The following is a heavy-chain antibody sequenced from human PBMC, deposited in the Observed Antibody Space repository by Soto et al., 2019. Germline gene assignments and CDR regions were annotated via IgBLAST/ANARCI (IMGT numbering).Heavy chain of an antibody. J-gene: IGHJ4*02. CDR1: GYTFTSYG. Sequence: QVQLVQSGAEVKKHGASVKVSCKASGYTFTSYGISWVRQAPGQGLEWMGWINAYNGNINFAQKHQGRVTMTTDTSTRTAYMEPRGLISDDTAVYYCARGTTVETGSYWGQGTLVTVSS. CDR2: INAYNGNI. CDR3: ARGTTVETGSY. V-gene: IGHV1-18*01. D-gene: IGHD4-17*01.